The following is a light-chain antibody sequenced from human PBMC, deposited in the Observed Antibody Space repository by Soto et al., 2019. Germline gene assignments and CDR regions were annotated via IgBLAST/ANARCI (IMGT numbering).Light chain of an antibody. J-gene: IGKJ1*01. CDR1: QSVSSY. Sequence: IGLKQSPATLSLSPGERATLSCRASQSVSSYLAWYQQKPGQAPRLLIYGASNRATGIPDRFSGSGSGTDFTLTISRLEPEDFAVYYCQQYGSSGTFGQVTKVDIK. CDR3: QQYGSSGT. V-gene: IGKV3-20*01. CDR2: GAS.